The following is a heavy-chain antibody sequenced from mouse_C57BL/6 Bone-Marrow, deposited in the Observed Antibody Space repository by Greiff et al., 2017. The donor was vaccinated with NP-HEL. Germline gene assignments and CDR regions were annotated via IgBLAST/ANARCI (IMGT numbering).Heavy chain of an antibody. D-gene: IGHD1-1*01. Sequence: VQLQQSGPELVKPGASVKMSCKASGYTFTDYNMHWVKQSHGKSLEWIGYINPNNGGTSYNQKFKGKATLTVNKSSSTAYLEIRSLTSEDSAVYYCARDYGSSYPHFDYGGQGTTLTVSS. CDR2: INPNNGGT. J-gene: IGHJ2*01. CDR1: GYTFTDYN. CDR3: ARDYGSSYPHFDY. V-gene: IGHV1-22*01.